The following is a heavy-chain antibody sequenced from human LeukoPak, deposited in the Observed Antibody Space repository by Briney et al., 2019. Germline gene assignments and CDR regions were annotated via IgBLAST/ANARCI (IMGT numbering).Heavy chain of an antibody. V-gene: IGHV4-59*01. CDR1: GGSISSYY. J-gene: IGHJ4*02. CDR3: ARDCYGDSFDY. D-gene: IGHD4-17*01. Sequence: PSETLSLTCTGSGGSISSYYWSWVRQPPGKGLEWIGYIYHSGSTNYNPSLKSRVTISVDTSKNQFSLKLSAVTAADTAVYYCARDCYGDSFDYWGQGTLVTVSS. CDR2: IYHSGST.